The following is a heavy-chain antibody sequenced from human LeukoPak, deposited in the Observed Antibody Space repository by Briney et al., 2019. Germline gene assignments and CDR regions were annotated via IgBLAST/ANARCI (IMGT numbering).Heavy chain of an antibody. CDR2: ISYSGST. CDR1: GXSISGYY. D-gene: IGHD1-14*01. CDR3: ASGTYGTLFF. Sequence: PSETLSLTCTVSGXSISGYYWTWIRQPPGKGREWIGYISYSGSTNYNPSLQSRVTMSVDSSKNQFSLQLSTVTAADTATYYCASGTYGTLFFWGQGTLVPVSS. V-gene: IGHV4-59*01. J-gene: IGHJ4*02.